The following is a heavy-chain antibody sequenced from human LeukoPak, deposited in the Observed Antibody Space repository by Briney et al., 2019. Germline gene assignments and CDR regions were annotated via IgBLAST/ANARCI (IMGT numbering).Heavy chain of an antibody. Sequence: TGRSLRLSCAASGFSFSSHAMHWVRQAPGKGLEWVIFISYDGRIKYVADSVKGRFSISRDNSKNMLHLQMNSLRDEDTAVYYCVRDLSMKYSYDYWGQGTLVTVSS. D-gene: IGHD2-15*01. V-gene: IGHV3-30-3*01. CDR3: VRDLSMKYSYDY. CDR2: ISYDGRIK. J-gene: IGHJ4*02. CDR1: GFSFSSHA.